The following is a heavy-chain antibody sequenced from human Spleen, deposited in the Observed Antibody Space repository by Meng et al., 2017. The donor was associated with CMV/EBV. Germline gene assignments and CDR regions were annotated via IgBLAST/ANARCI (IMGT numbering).Heavy chain of an antibody. D-gene: IGHD6-13*01. Sequence: SETLSLTCTVSGGSISSSSYYWGWMRQPPGKGLKWIGSIYYSGSTYYTPSLKSRVTISVDTSKNQFSLKLSSVTAADTAVSYCARELIAAAGTFDPWGQGTLVTVSS. J-gene: IGHJ5*02. CDR2: IYYSGST. CDR1: GGSISSSSYY. CDR3: ARELIAAAGTFDP. V-gene: IGHV4-39*07.